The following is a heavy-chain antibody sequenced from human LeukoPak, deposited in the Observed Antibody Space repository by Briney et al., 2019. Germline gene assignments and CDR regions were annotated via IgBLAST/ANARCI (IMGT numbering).Heavy chain of an antibody. CDR2: ISAYNGNT. V-gene: IGHV1-18*01. J-gene: IGHJ4*02. Sequence: GASVNVSCKASGYTFTSYGISWVRQAPGQGLEWMGWISAYNGNTNYAQKLQGRVTMTTDTSTSTAYMELRSLRSDDTAVYYCARDGSPNEDTAMVTGYWGQGTLVTVSS. D-gene: IGHD5-18*01. CDR1: GYTFTSYG. CDR3: ARDGSPNEDTAMVTGY.